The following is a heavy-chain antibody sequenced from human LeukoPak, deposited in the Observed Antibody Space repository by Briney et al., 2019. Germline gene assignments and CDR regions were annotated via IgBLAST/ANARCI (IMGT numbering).Heavy chain of an antibody. V-gene: IGHV4-61*02. CDR1: GGSISSGSYY. Sequence: PSETLSLTCTVSGGSISSGSYYWSWIRQPAGKGLEWIGRIYTSGSTNYNPSLKSRVTISVDTSKNQFSLKLSSVTAADTAVYYCARYIVVVPEGGGSFDYWGQGTLVTVSS. CDR2: IYTSGST. J-gene: IGHJ4*02. CDR3: ARYIVVVPEGGGSFDY. D-gene: IGHD2-2*01.